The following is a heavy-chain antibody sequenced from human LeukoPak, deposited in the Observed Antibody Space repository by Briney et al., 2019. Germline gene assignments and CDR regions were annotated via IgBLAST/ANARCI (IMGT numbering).Heavy chain of an antibody. V-gene: IGHV4-59*08. D-gene: IGHD6-19*01. Sequence: PSDTLSLICAVSCRSISIYSWSWIRHPPGKGLEWIGYISYSGNTNYIHSLKSRVTISVDTSKKQFSLKLSSVTAADTAVYYCAKHNSGWYIDYWGQGTVVTVSS. CDR1: CRSISIYS. J-gene: IGHJ4*02. CDR2: ISYSGNT. CDR3: AKHNSGWYIDY.